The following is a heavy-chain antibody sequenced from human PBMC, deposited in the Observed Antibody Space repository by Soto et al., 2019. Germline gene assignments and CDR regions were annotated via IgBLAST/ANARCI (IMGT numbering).Heavy chain of an antibody. CDR3: VKVSTFYDILTGYYSTNFFDP. CDR1: GFTFSEYS. Sequence: GGSLRLSCSASGFTFSEYSMHWVRQAPGKGLQYVSTISSDGDITYYADPVKGRFTISRDNSKNTLYLQMNSLRPEDTAVYYCVKVSTFYDILTGYYSTNFFDPWGQGTLVTVS. CDR2: ISSDGDIT. V-gene: IGHV3-64D*06. J-gene: IGHJ5*02. D-gene: IGHD3-9*01.